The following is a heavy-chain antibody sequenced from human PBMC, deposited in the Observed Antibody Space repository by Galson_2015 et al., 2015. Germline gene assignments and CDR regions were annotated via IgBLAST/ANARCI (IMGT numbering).Heavy chain of an antibody. CDR2: ISGSGGST. J-gene: IGHJ6*03. CDR3: ANDGGADPNHHVGYCSGGSCYSGSYYYYMDV. CDR1: GFTFSSYA. D-gene: IGHD2-15*01. Sequence: SLRLSCAASGFTFSSYAMSWVRQAPGKGLEWVSAISGSGGSTYYADSVKGRFTISRDNSKNTLYLQMNSLRAEDTAVYYCANDGGADPNHHVGYCSGGSCYSGSYYYYMDVWGKGTTVTVSS. V-gene: IGHV3-23*01.